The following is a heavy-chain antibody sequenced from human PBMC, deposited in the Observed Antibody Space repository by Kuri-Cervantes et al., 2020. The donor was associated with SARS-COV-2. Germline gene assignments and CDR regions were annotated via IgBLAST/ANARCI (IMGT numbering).Heavy chain of an antibody. Sequence: GESLKISCAASGFTFSNAWMSWVRQAPGKGLEWVGRIKSKTDGGTTDYAAPVKGRFTISRDDSKNTLYLQMNNLKTEDTAVYYCTTDYRAMVPQQPYPFDYWGQGTLVTVSS. D-gene: IGHD3-10*01. J-gene: IGHJ4*02. CDR1: GFTFSNAW. V-gene: IGHV3-15*01. CDR3: TTDYRAMVPQQPYPFDY. CDR2: IKSKTDGGTT.